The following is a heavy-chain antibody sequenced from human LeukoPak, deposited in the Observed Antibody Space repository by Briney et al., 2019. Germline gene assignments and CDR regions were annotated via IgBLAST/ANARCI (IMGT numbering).Heavy chain of an antibody. V-gene: IGHV3-23*01. D-gene: IGHD3-16*01. J-gene: IGHJ4*02. CDR3: AKGPRTVRFGDRHKGMFDS. Sequence: PSETLSLTCTVSGGSISSSSYYWGWIRQPPGKGLEWVSAISGSGGSTYYADSVKGRFTISSDNSKNTLYLQMNSLRVEDTAVYYCAKGPRTVRFGDRHKGMFDSWGQGTLVTVSA. CDR1: GGSISSSSYY. CDR2: ISGSGGST.